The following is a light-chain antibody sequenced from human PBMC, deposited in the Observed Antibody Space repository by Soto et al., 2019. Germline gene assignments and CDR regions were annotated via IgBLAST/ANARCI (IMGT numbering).Light chain of an antibody. CDR3: CSYAGSIV. CDR1: SSDVGSYNL. V-gene: IGLV2-23*02. CDR2: EVS. Sequence: ALTQPASVSGSPGQSITISCTGTSSDVGSYNLVSWYQQHPGKAPKLMIYEVSKRPSGVSNRFSGSKSGNTASLTISGLQAEDEADYYCCSYAGSIVFGIGTKVTVL. J-gene: IGLJ1*01.